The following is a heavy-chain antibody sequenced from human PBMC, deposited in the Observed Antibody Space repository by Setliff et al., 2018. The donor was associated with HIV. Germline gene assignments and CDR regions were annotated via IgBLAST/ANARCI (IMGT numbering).Heavy chain of an antibody. CDR3: ARTWWLRSNWFDP. D-gene: IGHD5-12*01. V-gene: IGHV4-39*01. Sequence: SETLSLTCTVYGASISNSNSYWGWIRQPPGKRLEWLGSIYDSGSTYYNPSLKSRVTISVDTSKNQFSLKLSSVTAADTAVYYCARTWWLRSNWFDPWGQGTLVTVSS. CDR1: GASISNSNSY. CDR2: IYDSGST. J-gene: IGHJ5*02.